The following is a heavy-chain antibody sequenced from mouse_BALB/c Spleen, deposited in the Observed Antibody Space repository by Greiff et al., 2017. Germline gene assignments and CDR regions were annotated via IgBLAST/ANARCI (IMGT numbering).Heavy chain of an antibody. Sequence: QVQLQQSGAELVKPGASVKISCKASGYSFTSYWMHWVKQRPGQGLEWIGMIDPSDSETRLNQKFKDKATLTVDKSSSTAYMQLSSPTSEDSAVYYCARIDGNYWYFDVWGAEATVTVSS. CDR3: ARIDGNYWYFDV. J-gene: IGHJ1*01. D-gene: IGHD2-1*01. CDR1: GYSFTSYW. CDR2: IDPSDSET. V-gene: IGHV1S127*01.